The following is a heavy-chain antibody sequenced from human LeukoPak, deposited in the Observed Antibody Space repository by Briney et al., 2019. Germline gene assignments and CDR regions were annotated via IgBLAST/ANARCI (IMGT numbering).Heavy chain of an antibody. Sequence: GMPLRLSCAASGVTLSPYGMHWVRQAPGKGLEWVAVISYEGGTQHYADSVKGRFIISRDNPRNTLYLQMNSLRAEDTAVYYCARRYGDYVSSLDYWGQGTLVTVSS. D-gene: IGHD4-17*01. J-gene: IGHJ4*02. CDR3: ARRYGDYVSSLDY. CDR2: ISYEGGTQ. CDR1: GVTLSPYG. V-gene: IGHV3-30*03.